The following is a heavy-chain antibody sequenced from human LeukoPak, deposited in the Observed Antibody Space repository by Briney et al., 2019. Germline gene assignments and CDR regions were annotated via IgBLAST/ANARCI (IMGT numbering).Heavy chain of an antibody. V-gene: IGHV3-23*01. CDR1: GFTFSNYA. D-gene: IGHD4-17*01. CDR2: ISGSGGSA. J-gene: IGHJ4*02. CDR3: ARQRSVDY. Sequence: GGSLRLSCAASGFTFSNYAMSWVRQAPGKGLEWVSGISGSGGSAYYADSVKGRFTISRDNSKNTLYLQMNSLRAEDTAVYYCARQRSVDYWGQGTLVTVSS.